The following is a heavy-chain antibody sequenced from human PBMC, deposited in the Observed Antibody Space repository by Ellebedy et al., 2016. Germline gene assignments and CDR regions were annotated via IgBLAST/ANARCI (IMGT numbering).Heavy chain of an antibody. J-gene: IGHJ6*03. Sequence: GGSLRLXXAASGFTFDDYSMHWVRQPPGKGLEWVSGISWNSGIIDYADSVKGRFTISRDNAKNSLYLQMNSLRAEDTALYYCAKDGGGRFLEWSSYLDVWGVGTTVIVSS. CDR1: GFTFDDYS. CDR2: ISWNSGII. CDR3: AKDGGGRFLEWSSYLDV. D-gene: IGHD3-3*01. V-gene: IGHV3-9*01.